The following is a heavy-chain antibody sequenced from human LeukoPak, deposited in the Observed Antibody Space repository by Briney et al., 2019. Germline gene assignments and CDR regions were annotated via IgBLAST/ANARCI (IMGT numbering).Heavy chain of an antibody. CDR1: GFTFSSYG. Sequence: GGSLRLSCAASGFTFSSYGMHWVRQAPGKGLEWVAVISYDGSNKYYADSVKGRFTISRDNSKNTLYLQMNSLRAEDTAVYYCATSGGSDYWGQGTLVTVSS. D-gene: IGHD2-15*01. CDR2: ISYDGSNK. V-gene: IGHV3-30*03. J-gene: IGHJ4*02. CDR3: ATSGGSDY.